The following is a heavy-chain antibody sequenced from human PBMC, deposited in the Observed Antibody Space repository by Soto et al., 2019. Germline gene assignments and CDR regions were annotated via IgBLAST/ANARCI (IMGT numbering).Heavy chain of an antibody. D-gene: IGHD5-12*01. CDR3: AREGGTATITYYGMDV. CDR1: GFTFSSYA. J-gene: IGHJ6*02. Sequence: QVQLVESGGGVVQPGRSLRLSCAASGFTFSSYAMHWVRQAPGKGLEWVAVISYDGSNKYYADSVKGRFTISRDNSKNTLYLQMNSLRAEDTAVYYCAREGGTATITYYGMDVWGQGTTVTVSS. V-gene: IGHV3-30-3*01. CDR2: ISYDGSNK.